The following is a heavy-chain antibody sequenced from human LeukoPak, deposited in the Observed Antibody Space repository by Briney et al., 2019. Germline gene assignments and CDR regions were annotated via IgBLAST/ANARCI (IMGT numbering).Heavy chain of an antibody. V-gene: IGHV1-69*02. CDR1: GYTFTGYY. Sequence: SVKVSCKASGYTFTGYYMHWVRQAPGQGLEWMGRIIPILGIANYAQKFQGRVTITADKSTSTAYMELSSLRSEDTAVYYCARFDGNSGVDYWGQGTLVTVSS. D-gene: IGHD4-23*01. CDR2: IIPILGIA. J-gene: IGHJ4*02. CDR3: ARFDGNSGVDY.